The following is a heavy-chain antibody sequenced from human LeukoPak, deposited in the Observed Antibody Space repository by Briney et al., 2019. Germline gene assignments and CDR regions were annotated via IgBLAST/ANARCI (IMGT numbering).Heavy chain of an antibody. CDR2: IYYSGST. J-gene: IGHJ5*02. V-gene: IGHV4-59*01. CDR3: ARATYDSSGITTCWFDP. D-gene: IGHD3-22*01. Sequence: SETLSLTCIVSGGSISSYYWSWIRQPPGKGLEWIGYIYYSGSTNYNPSLKSRVTISVDTSKNQFSLKLSSVTAADTAVYYCARATYDSSGITTCWFDPWGQGTLVTVSS. CDR1: GGSISSYY.